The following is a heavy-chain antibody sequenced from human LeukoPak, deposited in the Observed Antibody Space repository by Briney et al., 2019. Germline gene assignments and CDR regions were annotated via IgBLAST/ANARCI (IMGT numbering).Heavy chain of an antibody. D-gene: IGHD3-16*02. V-gene: IGHV3-21*01. Sequence: GGSLRLSCAASGFTFSSYSMNWVRQAPGKGLEWVSSISSSSSYIYYADSVKGRFTISRDNAKKSLYLQMNSLRAEDTAVYYCARDIAIAPFDYWGQGTLVTVSS. CDR1: GFTFSSYS. CDR2: ISSSSSYI. J-gene: IGHJ4*02. CDR3: ARDIAIAPFDY.